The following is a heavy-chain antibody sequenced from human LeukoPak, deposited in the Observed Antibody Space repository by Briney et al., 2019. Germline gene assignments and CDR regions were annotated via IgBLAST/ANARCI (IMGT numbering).Heavy chain of an antibody. CDR3: SMVPSPPLIIVVVVATISAP. Sequence: TGGSLRLSCAASGFTFSNYAMTWVRQAPAKGLEWVGRIKSKTDGGTTDYAAPVKGRFTISRDDSKNTLYLQMNSLKTEDTAVYYCSMVPSPPLIIVVVVATISAPWGQGTLVTVSS. V-gene: IGHV3-15*01. D-gene: IGHD2-15*01. CDR1: GFTFSNYA. CDR2: IKSKTDGGTT. J-gene: IGHJ5*02.